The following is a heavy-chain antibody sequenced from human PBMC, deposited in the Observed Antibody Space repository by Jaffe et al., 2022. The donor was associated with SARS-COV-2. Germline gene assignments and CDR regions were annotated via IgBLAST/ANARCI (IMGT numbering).Heavy chain of an antibody. CDR3: ARGGGDCYWCAFDI. J-gene: IGHJ3*02. CDR1: GFTFSSYW. V-gene: IGHV3-7*04. CDR2: IKQDGSEK. Sequence: EVQLVESGGGLVQPGGSLRLSCAASGFTFSSYWMSWVRQAPGKGLEWVANIKQDGSEKYYVDSVKGRFTISRDNAKNSLYLQMNSLRAEDTAVYYCARGGGDCYWCAFDIWGQGTMVTVSS. D-gene: IGHD2-21*02.